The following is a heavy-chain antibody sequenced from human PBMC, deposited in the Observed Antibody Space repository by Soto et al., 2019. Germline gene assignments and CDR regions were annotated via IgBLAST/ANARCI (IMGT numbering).Heavy chain of an antibody. V-gene: IGHV4-30-4*01. J-gene: IGHJ4*02. CDR1: GGSIGSGGGC. CDR2: IYYSGST. Sequence: SETLSLTSTVAGGSIGSGGGCWSWIRQPPGKGLEWIGYIYYSGSTYYNPSLKSRVTISVDTSKNQFSLKLSSVTAADTAVYYCARADMIPMVEEGYYFDYWGQGTLVTVSS. D-gene: IGHD2-8*01. CDR3: ARADMIPMVEEGYYFDY.